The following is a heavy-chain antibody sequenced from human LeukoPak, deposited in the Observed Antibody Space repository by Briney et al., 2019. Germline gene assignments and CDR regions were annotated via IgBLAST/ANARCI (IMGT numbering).Heavy chain of an antibody. D-gene: IGHD3-10*01. CDR2: IYTSGST. V-gene: IGHV4-61*02. Sequence: SQTLSLTCTVSGGSISSGSYYWSWIRQPAGKGLEWIGRIYTSGSTNYNPSLKSRVTISVDTSKNQFSLKLSSVTAADTAVYYCARGRSLWFGELAAYYYYYMDVWGKGTTVTISS. J-gene: IGHJ6*03. CDR3: ARGRSLWFGELAAYYYYYMDV. CDR1: GGSISSGSYY.